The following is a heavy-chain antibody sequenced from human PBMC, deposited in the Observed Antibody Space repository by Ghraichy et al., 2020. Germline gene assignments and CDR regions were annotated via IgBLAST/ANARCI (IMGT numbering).Heavy chain of an antibody. CDR2: INHSGST. Sequence: SQTHSLTCAVYGGSFSGYYWSWIRQPPGKGLEWIGEINHSGSTNYNPSLKSRVTISVDTSKNQFSLKLSSVTAADTAVYYCARPSSPSGSYSPIDYWGQGTLVTVSS. D-gene: IGHD1-26*01. J-gene: IGHJ4*02. CDR3: ARPSSPSGSYSPIDY. CDR1: GGSFSGYY. V-gene: IGHV4-34*01.